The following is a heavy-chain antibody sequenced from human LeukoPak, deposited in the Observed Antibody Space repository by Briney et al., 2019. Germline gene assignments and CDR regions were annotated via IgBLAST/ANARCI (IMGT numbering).Heavy chain of an antibody. CDR2: ISSSGSTI. V-gene: IGHV3-11*01. CDR1: GFTFSDYY. J-gene: IGHJ4*02. CDR3: APPIAVALPYFDY. D-gene: IGHD6-19*01. Sequence: GGSLRLSCAASGFTFSDYYMSWIRQAPGKGLEWVSYISSSGSTIYYADSVKGRFTISRDNAKNSLYLQMNSLRAEDTAVYYCAPPIAVALPYFDYWGQGTLVTVSS.